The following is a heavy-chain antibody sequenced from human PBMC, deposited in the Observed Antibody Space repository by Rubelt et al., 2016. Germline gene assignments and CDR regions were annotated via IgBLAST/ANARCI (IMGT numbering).Heavy chain of an antibody. D-gene: IGHD6-13*01. Sequence: QVQLVQSGAVLKKPGASVKVSCKVSGDTLSVFSIHWVRQAPGKGLEWMGGFDGEDGETVYAQNFKGRLIMTEDTSTETAYMELSRLTSADTAVYYCSTADSSSWYDATDTWGQGTMVTVSS. J-gene: IGHJ3*02. CDR1: GDTLSVFS. CDR3: STADSSSWYDATDT. V-gene: IGHV1-24*01. CDR2: FDGEDGET.